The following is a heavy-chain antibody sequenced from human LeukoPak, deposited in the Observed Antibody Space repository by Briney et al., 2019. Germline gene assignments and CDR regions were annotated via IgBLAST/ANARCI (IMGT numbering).Heavy chain of an antibody. V-gene: IGHV4-61*08. CDR1: GGSISSSGYY. Sequence: PSETLSLTCTVSGGSISSSGYYWSWIRQPPGKGLEWIGYIYYSGSTNYNPSLKSRVTISVDTSKNQFSLKLSSVTAADTAVYYCARDETYDSSGYSLGYWGQGTLVTVSS. CDR2: IYYSGST. CDR3: ARDETYDSSGYSLGY. D-gene: IGHD3-22*01. J-gene: IGHJ4*02.